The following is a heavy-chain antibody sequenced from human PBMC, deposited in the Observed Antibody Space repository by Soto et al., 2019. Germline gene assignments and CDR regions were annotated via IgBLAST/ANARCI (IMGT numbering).Heavy chain of an antibody. CDR1: GGSFSGYY. D-gene: IGHD1-1*01. V-gene: IGHV4-34*01. CDR3: AKGEHPDY. CDR2: IKHSGIT. J-gene: IGHJ4*02. Sequence: SETLSLTCAVYGGSFSGYYWSWIRQPPGKGLEWIGEIKHSGITNYNPSLKSRVTISADTSKNQFSLKLSSVTAADTAVYYCAKGEHPDYWGQGTLVTVSS.